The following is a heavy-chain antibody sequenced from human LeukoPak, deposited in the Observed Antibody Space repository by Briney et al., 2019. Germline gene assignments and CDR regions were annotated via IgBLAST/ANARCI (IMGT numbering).Heavy chain of an antibody. D-gene: IGHD1-1*01. V-gene: IGHV1-8*01. J-gene: IGHJ4*02. CDR2: MSPNSGNT. CDR1: GHTFTRYD. Sequence: ASEKLFCNASGHTFTRYDLHWARHATGQGLVWKRCMSPNSGNTGYAQRFQGRGTMTRYTSISTAYMDLSSLRSEDTAVYYWARWYHYAYFDYWGQGTLVTVSS. CDR3: ARWYHYAYFDY.